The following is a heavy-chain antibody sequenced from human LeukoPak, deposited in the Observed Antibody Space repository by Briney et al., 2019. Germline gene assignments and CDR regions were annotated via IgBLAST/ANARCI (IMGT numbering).Heavy chain of an antibody. V-gene: IGHV4-61*02. J-gene: IGHJ4*02. CDR1: GGSISSGSYY. CDR3: ARLNDYGDYALLDY. D-gene: IGHD4-17*01. CDR2: IYTSGST. Sequence: KPSQTLSLTCTVSGGSISSGSYYWSWIRQPAGKGLEWIGRIYTSGSTNYNPSLKSRVTISVDTSKNQFPLKLSSVTAADTAVYYCARLNDYGDYALLDYWGQGTLVTVSS.